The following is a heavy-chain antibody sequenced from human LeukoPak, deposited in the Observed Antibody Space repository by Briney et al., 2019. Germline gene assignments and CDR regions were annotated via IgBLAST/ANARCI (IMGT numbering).Heavy chain of an antibody. CDR1: GGSISSGSYY. V-gene: IGHV4-61*02. CDR2: IYTSGST. D-gene: IGHD3-22*01. J-gene: IGHJ4*02. Sequence: SETLSLTCTVSGGSISSGSYYWSWIRQPAGKGLEWIGRIYTSGSTNYNPSLKSRVTISVDTSKNQFSLKLSSVTAVDTAVYYCARGRYYDSSGYVYWGQGTLVTVSS. CDR3: ARGRYYDSSGYVY.